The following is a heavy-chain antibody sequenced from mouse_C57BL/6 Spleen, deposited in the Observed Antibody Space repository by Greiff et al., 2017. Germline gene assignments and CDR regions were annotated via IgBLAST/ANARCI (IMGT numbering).Heavy chain of an antibody. J-gene: IGHJ1*03. V-gene: IGHV7-3*01. Sequence: EVMLVESGGGLVQPGGSLSLSCAASGFTFTDYYMSWVRQPPGKALEWLGFIRNKANGYTTEYSASVQGRFTISRDNSQSILYLQMNALRAEDSATYYCARYPTTVGANWYFDVWGTGTTVTVSS. CDR1: GFTFTDYY. CDR3: ARYPTTVGANWYFDV. CDR2: IRNKANGYTT. D-gene: IGHD1-1*01.